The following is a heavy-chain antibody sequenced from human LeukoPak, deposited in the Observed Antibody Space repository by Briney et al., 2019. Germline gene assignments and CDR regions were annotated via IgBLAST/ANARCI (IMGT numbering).Heavy chain of an antibody. J-gene: IGHJ4*02. CDR1: GFTFDDYA. CDR3: ARAPDFDY. Sequence: QAGGSLRLSCAASGFTFDDYAMHWVRQAPGKGLEWVSLISWDGGSTYYADSVKGRFTISRDNSKNTLYLQMNSLRAEDTAVYYCARAPDFDYWGQGTLVTVSS. V-gene: IGHV3-43D*03. CDR2: ISWDGGST.